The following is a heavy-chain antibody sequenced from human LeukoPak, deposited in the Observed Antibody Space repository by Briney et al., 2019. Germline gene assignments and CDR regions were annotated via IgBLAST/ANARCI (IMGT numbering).Heavy chain of an antibody. D-gene: IGHD2-2*01. CDR3: ARDYCSSTSCYSPREYNWFDP. CDR1: GGSISSGSYY. CDR2: IYTSGST. Sequence: SETLSLTCTVSGGSISSGSYYWSWIRQPAGKGLEWIGRIYTSGSTNYNPSLKSRVTISVDTSKNQFSLKLSSVTAADTAVYYCARDYCSSTSCYSPREYNWFDPWGQGTLVTVSS. V-gene: IGHV4-61*02. J-gene: IGHJ5*02.